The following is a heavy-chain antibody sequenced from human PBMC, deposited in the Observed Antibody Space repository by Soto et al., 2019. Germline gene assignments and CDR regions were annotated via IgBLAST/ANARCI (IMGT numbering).Heavy chain of an antibody. J-gene: IGHJ4*02. CDR1: DDSINSDKYY. CDR2: IYYRGNA. V-gene: IGHV4-39*01. Sequence: PSETLSLTCSVSDDSINSDKYYWGWIRQPPGKGLEWIGSIYYRGNAYYNPSLQTRVTISLDKSKSQFSLKLNSVTAADSTVYFCARLEGLATISYYYDFWGPGALVTVSS. CDR3: ARLEGLATISYYYDF. D-gene: IGHD3-9*01.